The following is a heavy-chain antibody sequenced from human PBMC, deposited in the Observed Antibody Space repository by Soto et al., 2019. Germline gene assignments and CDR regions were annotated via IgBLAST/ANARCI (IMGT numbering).Heavy chain of an antibody. CDR2: IYWNDDK. D-gene: IGHD6-13*01. V-gene: IGHV2-5*01. J-gene: IGHJ6*02. Sequence: SGPTLVKPTQTLTLTCTFSGFSLSTSGVGVGWIRQPPGKALEWLALIYWNDDKRYSPSLKSRLTITKDTSKNQVVLTMTNMDPVDTATYYCAHSDSSSWYDYYGMDVWGQGTTVTVSS. CDR1: GFSLSTSGVG. CDR3: AHSDSSSWYDYYGMDV.